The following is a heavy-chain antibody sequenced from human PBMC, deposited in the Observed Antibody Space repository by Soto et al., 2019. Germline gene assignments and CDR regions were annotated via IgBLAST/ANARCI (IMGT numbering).Heavy chain of an antibody. J-gene: IGHJ4*02. CDR3: ARMFMSGYDQTFDY. V-gene: IGHV2-26*01. Sequence: SGPTLVNPTETLTLTCTVSGFSLSNARMGVSWIRQPPGKALEWLAHIFSNDEKSYSTSLKSRLTISKDTSKSQVVLTMTNMDPVDTATYYCARMFMSGYDQTFDYWAQGTLVTVSS. CDR2: IFSNDEK. D-gene: IGHD5-12*01. CDR1: GFSLSNARMG.